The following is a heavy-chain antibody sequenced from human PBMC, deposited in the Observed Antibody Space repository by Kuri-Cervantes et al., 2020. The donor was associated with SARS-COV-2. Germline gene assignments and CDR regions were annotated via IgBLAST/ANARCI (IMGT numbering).Heavy chain of an antibody. D-gene: IGHD3-10*02. J-gene: IGHJ4*02. CDR2: IKFDGSDK. CDR1: GFTFANYY. CDR3: ARSYCVRYVPFDH. V-gene: IGHV3-7*05. Sequence: GGSLRLSCAASGFTFANYYMSWVRQSPGKGLEWVANIKFDGSDKYYVDSVRGRFTISRDNAKNSLFLQLNSLTAADTAVYYCARSYCVRYVPFDHWGPGTLVTVSS.